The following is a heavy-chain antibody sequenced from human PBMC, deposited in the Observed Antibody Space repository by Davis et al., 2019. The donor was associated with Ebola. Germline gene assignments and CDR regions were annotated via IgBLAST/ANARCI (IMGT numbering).Heavy chain of an antibody. CDR1: GIIFNTYW. D-gene: IGHD3-10*01. J-gene: IGHJ6*02. V-gene: IGHV3-7*03. CDR2: IKEDGSEQ. Sequence: GGSLRLSCAASGIIFNTYWMTWVRQAPGKGLEWVANIKEDGSEQNYVESVKGRFIISRDNAKKSLFLQMNSLRAEDSAVYYCARWNRGQDLPFEPFSYFYYGMDVWGQGTTVTVSS. CDR3: ARWNRGQDLPFEPFSYFYYGMDV.